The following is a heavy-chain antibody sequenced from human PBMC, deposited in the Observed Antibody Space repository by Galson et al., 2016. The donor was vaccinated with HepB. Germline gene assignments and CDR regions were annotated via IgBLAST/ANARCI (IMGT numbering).Heavy chain of an antibody. V-gene: IGHV4-59*01. D-gene: IGHD3-9*01. CDR2: IYHSGTT. CDR1: SGFISTYY. J-gene: IGHJ4*02. CDR3: AALLASGYGTGRLDY. Sequence: ETLSLTCTVSSGFISTYYWSWIRQPPGKGLEWLGYIYHSGTTNYNPSLKSRVTISIDTAKNQFSLQLSSVTAADTAVYYCAALLASGYGTGRLDYWGQGTLVAVSS.